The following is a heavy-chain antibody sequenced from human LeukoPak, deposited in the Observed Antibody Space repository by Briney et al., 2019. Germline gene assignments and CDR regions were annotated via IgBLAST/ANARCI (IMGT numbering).Heavy chain of an antibody. CDR3: AKVRMVVVVPAAIDY. CDR2: ISGSGGST. D-gene: IGHD2-2*01. J-gene: IGHJ4*02. CDR1: GFNFSSYA. V-gene: IGHV3-23*01. Sequence: GGSLRLSCAASGFNFSSYAMSWVRQAPGKGLEWVSAISGSGGSTYYADSEKGRFTISRDNSKNTLYLQMNSLRAEDTAVYYCAKVRMVVVVPAAIDYWGQGTLVTVSS.